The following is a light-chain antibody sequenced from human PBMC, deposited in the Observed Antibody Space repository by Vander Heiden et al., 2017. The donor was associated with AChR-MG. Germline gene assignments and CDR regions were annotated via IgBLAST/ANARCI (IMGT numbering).Light chain of an antibody. CDR2: SNN. V-gene: IGLV1-44*01. CDR3: AAWDDSLNGLYV. CDR1: SYNIGSNT. J-gene: IGLJ1*01. Sequence: QSVLTQPPSASGTPGQRATISCSGSSYNIGSNTVNWYRQHPGTAPKLLIYSNNQRPSGVPDRFSGSKSGTSASLAISGLQSEDEADYYCAAWDDSLNGLYVFGTGTKVTVL.